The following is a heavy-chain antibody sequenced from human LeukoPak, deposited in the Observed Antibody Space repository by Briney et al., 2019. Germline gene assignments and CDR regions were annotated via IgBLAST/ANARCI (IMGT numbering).Heavy chain of an antibody. D-gene: IGHD2-21*02. Sequence: SVKVSCKASGGTFSSYAISWVRQAPGQGLEWMGGIIPIFGTANYAQKFQGRVTITADESTSTAYMELSSLRSEDTAVYYCARVNRCCGGDCYPFDYWGQGTLVTVSS. CDR2: IIPIFGTA. CDR1: GGTFSSYA. J-gene: IGHJ4*02. CDR3: ARVNRCCGGDCYPFDY. V-gene: IGHV1-69*13.